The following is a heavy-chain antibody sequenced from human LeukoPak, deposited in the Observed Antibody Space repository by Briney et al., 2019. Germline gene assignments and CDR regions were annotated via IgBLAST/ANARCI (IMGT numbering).Heavy chain of an antibody. CDR1: GYTFTSYY. V-gene: IGHV1-46*01. J-gene: IGHJ4*02. Sequence: ASVKVSCKASGYTFTSYYMHWVRQAPGQGLEWMGIINPSGGSTSYAQKFQGRVTMTRDTSTSTVYMELSSLRSEDTAVYYCAMNYYDSSGYHPPRRNFDYWGQGTLVTVSS. CDR3: AMNYYDSSGYHPPRRNFDY. D-gene: IGHD3-22*01. CDR2: INPSGGST.